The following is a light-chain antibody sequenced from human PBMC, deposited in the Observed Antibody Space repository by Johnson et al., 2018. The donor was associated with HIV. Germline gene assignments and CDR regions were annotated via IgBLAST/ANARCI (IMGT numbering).Light chain of an antibody. CDR1: ISNVGTNT. V-gene: IGLV1-44*01. Sequence: QPVLTQPPSASGTPGQRVTISCSGSISNVGTNTVNWYQQLPRTAPRLLIYKNNQRPSGVPDRFSGSKSGTSASLAISGLRAADEAEYICAAWDDKLNGTYVFGSGTTVTVL. CDR3: AAWDDKLNGTYV. CDR2: KNN. J-gene: IGLJ1*01.